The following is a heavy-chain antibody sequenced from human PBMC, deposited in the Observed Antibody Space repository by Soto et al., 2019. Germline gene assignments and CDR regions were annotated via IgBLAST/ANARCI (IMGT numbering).Heavy chain of an antibody. CDR1: GYTFTSYA. CDR2: INAGNGNT. V-gene: IGHV1-3*01. CDR3: ARGVIVVVTAFNYYYGMDV. Sequence: ASVKVSCKASGYTFTSYAMHWVRQAPGQRLEWMGWINAGNGNTKYSQKFQGRVTITTDKSTSTAYMELSSLRSEDTAVYYCARGVIVVVTAFNYYYGMDVWGQGTTVTVSS. D-gene: IGHD2-21*02. J-gene: IGHJ6*02.